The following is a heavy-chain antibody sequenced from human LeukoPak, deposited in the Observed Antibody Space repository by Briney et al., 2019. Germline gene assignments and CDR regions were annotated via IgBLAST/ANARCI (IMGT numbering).Heavy chain of an antibody. CDR2: ISYDGSNK. V-gene: IGHV3-30*18. CDR3: AKNTPPGAFDI. CDR1: GFTFSSYG. Sequence: GGSLRLSCAASGFTFSSYGMHWVRQAPGKGLEWVAVISYDGSNKYYADSVKGRFTISRDNSKNTLYLQMNSLRAEDTAVYYCAKNTPPGAFDIWGQGTMVTVSS. J-gene: IGHJ3*02. D-gene: IGHD2-15*01.